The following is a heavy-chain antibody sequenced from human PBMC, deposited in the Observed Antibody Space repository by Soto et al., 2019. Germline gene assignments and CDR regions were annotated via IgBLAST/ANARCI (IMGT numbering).Heavy chain of an antibody. CDR3: AKDIDYGEGHIDY. D-gene: IGHD4-17*01. Sequence: GGSLRLSCAASGFTFSSYGMHWVRQAPGKGLEWVAVISYDGSNKYYADSVKGRFTISRDNSKNTLYLQMNSLRAEDTAVYYCAKDIDYGEGHIDYWGQGTLVTVSS. CDR2: ISYDGSNK. V-gene: IGHV3-30*18. J-gene: IGHJ4*02. CDR1: GFTFSSYG.